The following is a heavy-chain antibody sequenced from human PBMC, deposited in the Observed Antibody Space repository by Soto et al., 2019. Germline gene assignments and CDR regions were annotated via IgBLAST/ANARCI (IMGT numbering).Heavy chain of an antibody. Sequence: QVQLVQSGAEVKKPGASVKVSCKASGYTFTSSDINWVRQATGQGLEWMGWMNPNSGNTGYAQKFQGRVTMTRNTVISKAYIELSSLSSEDTAVYYCATISAPAADYYYYYGMDVWGQETTVTVSS. J-gene: IGHJ6*02. D-gene: IGHD3-3*01. CDR3: ATISAPAADYYYYYGMDV. CDR1: GYTFTSSD. V-gene: IGHV1-8*01. CDR2: MNPNSGNT.